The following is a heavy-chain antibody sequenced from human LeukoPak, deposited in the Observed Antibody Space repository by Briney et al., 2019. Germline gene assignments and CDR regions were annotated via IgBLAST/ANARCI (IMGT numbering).Heavy chain of an antibody. D-gene: IGHD2-15*01. CDR1: GFTFSSYA. CDR2: ISGSGGST. CDR3: AKTDLGYCSGGSCLTYFDY. V-gene: IGHV3-23*01. J-gene: IGHJ4*02. Sequence: GGSLRLSCAASGFTFSSYAMSWVSQAPGKGLEWVSAISGSGGSTYYADSVKGRLTISRDNSKNTLYLQMNSLRAEDTAVYYCAKTDLGYCSGGSCLTYFDYWGQGTLVTVSS.